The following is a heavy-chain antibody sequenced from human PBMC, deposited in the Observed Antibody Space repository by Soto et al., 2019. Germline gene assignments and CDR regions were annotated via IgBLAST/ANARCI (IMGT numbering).Heavy chain of an antibody. Sequence: ASVKVSCKASGYTFTSYYMHWVRQAPGQGLEWMGIINPSGGSTSYAQKFQGRVTMTRDTSTSTVYMELGSLRSEDTAVYYCARDRYWYYYGSGSLPPPNNWFDPWGQGTLVTVPS. CDR3: ARDRYWYYYGSGSLPPPNNWFDP. CDR2: INPSGGST. J-gene: IGHJ5*02. D-gene: IGHD3-10*01. CDR1: GYTFTSYY. V-gene: IGHV1-46*03.